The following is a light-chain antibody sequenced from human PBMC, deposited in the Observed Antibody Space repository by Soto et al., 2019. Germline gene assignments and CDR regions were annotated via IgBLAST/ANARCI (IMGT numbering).Light chain of an antibody. V-gene: IGKV3D-15*01. CDR1: RSVGST. CDR2: GAS. J-gene: IGKJ5*01. Sequence: LVLTQSPSTLSVSPWERATLSYSASRSVGSTLSRNQRRRSQVPRLITYGASPRATGVPARFSGGGSGTEFTLTIPSLQSEDFAVYWCQQYNNWPITFGPAKRVEI. CDR3: QQYNNWPIT.